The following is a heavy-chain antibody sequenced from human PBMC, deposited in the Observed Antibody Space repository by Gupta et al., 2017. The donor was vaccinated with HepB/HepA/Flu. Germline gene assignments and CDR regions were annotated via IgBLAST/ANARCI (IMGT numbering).Heavy chain of an antibody. V-gene: IGHV4-61*01. CDR2: IYSRGST. D-gene: IGHD1-26*01. CDR1: GGSLSSGSYY. Sequence: QVQLQESGPGLVKPSETLSLPCPVSGGSLSSGSYYWSWVRQPPGKGLEWIGYIYSRGSTNYNPSLKSRVTISVDTSKNRFSLKLSSVTAADTAVYYCARAGGSYVVGYYYYYYMDVWGKGTTVTVAS. CDR3: ARAGGSYVVGYYYYYYMDV. J-gene: IGHJ6*03.